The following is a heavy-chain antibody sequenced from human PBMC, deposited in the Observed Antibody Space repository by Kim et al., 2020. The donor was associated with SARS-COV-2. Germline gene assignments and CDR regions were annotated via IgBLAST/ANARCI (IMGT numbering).Heavy chain of an antibody. CDR3: SRGVCTVTTAWFDP. V-gene: IGHV4-38-2*02. CDR2: IYYSGST. J-gene: IGHJ5*02. D-gene: IGHD4-17*01. CDR1: GYSISSGYY. Sequence: SETLSLTCTVSGYSISSGYYWGWFLQPPGKGLEWIGSIYYSGSTYYNPSLKSRVTITVDTTKNQFSLKLRSVTAADKAVYYCSRGVCTVTTAWFDPWGQGTLGTVSS.